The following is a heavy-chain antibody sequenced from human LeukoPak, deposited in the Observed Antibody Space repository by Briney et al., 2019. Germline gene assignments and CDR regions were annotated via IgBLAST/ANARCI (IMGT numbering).Heavy chain of an antibody. J-gene: IGHJ1*01. CDR1: GITLSNYG. V-gene: IGHV3-11*01. CDR2: ISSSGSTI. D-gene: IGHD2-21*02. CDR3: ARDEGAYCGGDCYSGYFQH. Sequence: GGSLRLSCVVSGITLSNYGMSWVRQAPGKGLEWVSYISSSGSTIYYADSVKGRFTISRDNAKNSLYLQMNSLRAEDTAVYYCARDEGAYCGGDCYSGYFQHWGQGTLVTVSS.